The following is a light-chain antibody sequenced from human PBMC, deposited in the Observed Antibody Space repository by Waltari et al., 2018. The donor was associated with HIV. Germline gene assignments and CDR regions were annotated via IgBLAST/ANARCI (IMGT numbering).Light chain of an antibody. Sequence: QSVLTQPPSASGPPGQRVTISCSGSSSNLGPNPVSWYQQVPGTSPKLLIYNNNQRPSGVPDRFSGSKSGTSASLAITGLQSEDEADYHCAAWDDSLNGQVVFGGGTKLTVL. J-gene: IGLJ3*02. V-gene: IGLV1-44*01. CDR2: NNN. CDR1: SSNLGPNP. CDR3: AAWDDSLNGQVV.